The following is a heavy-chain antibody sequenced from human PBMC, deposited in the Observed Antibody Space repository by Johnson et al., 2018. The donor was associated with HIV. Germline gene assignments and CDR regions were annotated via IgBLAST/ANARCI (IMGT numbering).Heavy chain of an antibody. CDR1: GFIFRDYY. V-gene: IGHV3-11*04. J-gene: IGHJ3*02. CDR3: TTAIVIDAFDI. Sequence: QLVESGGGLVKPRGSLRLSCAASGFIFRDYYMSWIRQAPGKGLEWVSYISSSGSSIYYADSVKGRFTISRDNSKNTLYLQMNSLRAEDTAVYYCTTAIVIDAFDIWGQGTMVTVSS. D-gene: IGHD3-16*02. CDR2: ISSSGSSI.